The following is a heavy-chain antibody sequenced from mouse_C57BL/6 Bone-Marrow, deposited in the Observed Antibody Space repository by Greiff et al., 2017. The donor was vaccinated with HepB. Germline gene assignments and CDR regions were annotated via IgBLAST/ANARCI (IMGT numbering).Heavy chain of an antibody. CDR2: IDPSDSYT. V-gene: IGHV1-69*01. Sequence: QVQLKQPGAELVMPGASVKLSCKASGYTFTSYWMHWVKQRPGQGLEWIGEIDPSDSYTNYNQKFKGKSTLTVDKSSSTAYMQLSSLTSEDSAVYYCARVGDGYYRLAWFAYWGQGTLVTVSA. CDR3: ARVGDGYYRLAWFAY. D-gene: IGHD2-3*01. J-gene: IGHJ3*01. CDR1: GYTFTSYW.